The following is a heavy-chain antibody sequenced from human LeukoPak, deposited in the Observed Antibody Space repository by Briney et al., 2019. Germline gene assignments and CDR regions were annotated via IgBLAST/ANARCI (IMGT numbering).Heavy chain of an antibody. V-gene: IGHV3-48*01. CDR1: GFSFSSFT. J-gene: IGHJ4*02. Sequence: GPSLTLSCAASGFSFSSFTLNWVRQPPGKGLEWVSYITNTGKTTLYADSVKGRFTISRDNAQESLFLQMDSLRAEDTAVYYCARQAVCSGDCYYRHFDYWGQGVLVAVSS. CDR2: ITNTGKTT. CDR3: ARQAVCSGDCYYRHFDY. D-gene: IGHD2-21*02.